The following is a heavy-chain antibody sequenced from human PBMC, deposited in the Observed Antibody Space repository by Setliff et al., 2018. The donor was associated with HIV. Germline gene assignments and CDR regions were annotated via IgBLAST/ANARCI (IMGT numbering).Heavy chain of an antibody. J-gene: IGHJ6*03. V-gene: IGHV3-30*01. CDR1: GFTFSNFA. CDR2: ISYDGSRI. D-gene: IGHD6-13*01. CDR3: ARVMWYSSNRHYYYYMDV. Sequence: GGSLRLSCVASGFTFSNFAMHWVRQAPGKGLEWVSVISYDGSRIYYVDSVKGRFTISRDNSNNTLYLQLNSLRPEDTAVYYCARVMWYSSNRHYYYYMDVWGKGTTVTVSS.